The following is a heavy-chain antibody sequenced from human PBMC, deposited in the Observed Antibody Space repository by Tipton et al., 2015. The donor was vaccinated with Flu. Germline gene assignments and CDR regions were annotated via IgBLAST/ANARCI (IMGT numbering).Heavy chain of an antibody. CDR1: GGSISSYY. J-gene: IGHJ4*02. D-gene: IGHD6-13*01. Sequence: TLSLTCTVSGGSISSYYWSWIRQPPGKGLEWIGYIYYSGGTNYNPSLKSRVTISVDTSKNQFSLKLSSVTAADTAVYYCARGPPKYSSSWYSFPFDYWGQGTLVTVSS. CDR2: IYYSGGT. CDR3: ARGPPKYSSSWYSFPFDY. V-gene: IGHV4-59*01.